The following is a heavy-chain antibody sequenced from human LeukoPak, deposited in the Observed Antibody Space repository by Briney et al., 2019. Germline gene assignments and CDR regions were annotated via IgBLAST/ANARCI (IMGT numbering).Heavy chain of an antibody. Sequence: SETLSLTCAVYGGSFSGYYWSWLRQPPGKGLEWIGEINHSGSTNYNPSLKSRVTISVDTSKNQFSLKLSSVTAADTAVYYCARQGDQLLSLNWFDPWGQGTLVTVSS. V-gene: IGHV4-34*01. D-gene: IGHD2-2*01. CDR3: ARQGDQLLSLNWFDP. CDR2: INHSGST. J-gene: IGHJ5*02. CDR1: GGSFSGYY.